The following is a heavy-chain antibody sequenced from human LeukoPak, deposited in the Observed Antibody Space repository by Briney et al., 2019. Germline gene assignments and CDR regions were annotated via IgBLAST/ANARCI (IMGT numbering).Heavy chain of an antibody. J-gene: IGHJ4*02. CDR3: ASSSSGYSYGAHY. D-gene: IGHD5-18*01. V-gene: IGHV4-59*01. CDR2: IYYSGST. Sequence: SETLSLTCTVSGGSISSYYWSWIRQPPGKGLEGIGYIYYSGSTNYNPSLKSRVTISVDTSKNQFSLKLSSVTAADTAVYYCASSSSGYSYGAHYWGQGTLVTVSS. CDR1: GGSISSYY.